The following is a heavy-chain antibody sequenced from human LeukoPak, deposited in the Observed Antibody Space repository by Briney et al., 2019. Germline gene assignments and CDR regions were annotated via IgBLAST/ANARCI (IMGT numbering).Heavy chain of an antibody. D-gene: IGHD2-2*01. Sequence: GASVKVSCKASGGTFSSYAINWVRQATGQGLEWMGWMNPNSGNTGYAQKFQGRVTITRNTSISTAYMELSSLRSEDTAVYYCARGVVVVPAANLWFDPWGQGTLVTVSS. CDR2: MNPNSGNT. V-gene: IGHV1-8*03. CDR3: ARGVVVVPAANLWFDP. CDR1: GGTFSSYA. J-gene: IGHJ5*02.